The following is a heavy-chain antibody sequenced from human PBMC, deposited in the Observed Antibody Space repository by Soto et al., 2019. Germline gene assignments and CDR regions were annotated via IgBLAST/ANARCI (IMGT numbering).Heavy chain of an antibody. D-gene: IGHD3-10*01. J-gene: IGHJ6*02. V-gene: IGHV4-59*08. CDR2: VPYSWGS. CDR1: GGSISSYH. Sequence: QVQLQESGPRLVKPSETLSLSCTVSGGSISSYHWSWIRQTPGKGRERIGYVPYSWGSKYNPSLTSQDVISLTPSISQWSLKLSSVTATNTAVYYCAGQGFGALHGLVDFWGQGTTVTVSS. CDR3: AGQGFGALHGLVDF.